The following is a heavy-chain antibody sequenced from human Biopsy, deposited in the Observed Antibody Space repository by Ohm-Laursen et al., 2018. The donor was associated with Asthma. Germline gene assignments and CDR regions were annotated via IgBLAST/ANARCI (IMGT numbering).Heavy chain of an antibody. CDR1: GGSINIGDYY. J-gene: IGHJ5*02. Sequence: TLSLTCPVSGGSINIGDYYWSWIRQSPGKGLEWIGHIYYSGSTYYNPSLKSRVSISLDTSKNQFSLSLTSVTAADTAVYYCARTTYGHDGFDPWGQGTLVTVSS. CDR3: ARTTYGHDGFDP. V-gene: IGHV4-31*03. CDR2: IYYSGST. D-gene: IGHD4-17*01.